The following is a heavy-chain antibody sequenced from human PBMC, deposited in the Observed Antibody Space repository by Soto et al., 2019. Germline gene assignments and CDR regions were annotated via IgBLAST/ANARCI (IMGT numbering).Heavy chain of an antibody. Sequence: SVKLSCKASGGTFSSYAISWVRQAAGQWLEWMGGIIPIFCTSNYAQKCQGRVTITADESTSTAYMELSSLRSEDTAVYYCARAELWDQSKAVQMTGTDSYYGMDVWGQGTTAT. CDR2: IIPIFCTS. V-gene: IGHV1-69*13. CDR1: GGTFSSYA. J-gene: IGHJ6*02. CDR3: ARAELWDQSKAVQMTGTDSYYGMDV. D-gene: IGHD3-9*01.